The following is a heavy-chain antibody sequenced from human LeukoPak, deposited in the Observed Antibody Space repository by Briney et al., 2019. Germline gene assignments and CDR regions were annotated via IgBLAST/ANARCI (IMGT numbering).Heavy chain of an antibody. J-gene: IGHJ6*04. Sequence: GGSLRLSCAASGFTFSSYEMNWVRQAPGKGLEWVSYISSSGSTIYYADSVKGRFTISRDNAKNSLYLQMNSLRAEDTAVYYCARFGHLAHYYGSLDVWGKGTTVTISS. CDR2: ISSSGSTI. CDR3: ARFGHLAHYYGSLDV. CDR1: GFTFSSYE. V-gene: IGHV3-48*03. D-gene: IGHD3-10*01.